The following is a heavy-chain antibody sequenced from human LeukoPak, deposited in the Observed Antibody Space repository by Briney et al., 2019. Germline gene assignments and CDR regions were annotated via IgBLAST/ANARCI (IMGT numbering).Heavy chain of an antibody. CDR2: IDPSDSYT. Sequence: GESLKISCKGSGYTFTNHWISWVRQMPGKGLEWMGRIDPSDSYTNYSPSFQGHVTISADKSISTAYLQWSSLKASDTAMYYCARHPTYYYDSSGFDAFDIWGQGTMVTVSS. J-gene: IGHJ3*02. V-gene: IGHV5-10-1*01. CDR3: ARHPTYYYDSSGFDAFDI. D-gene: IGHD3-22*01. CDR1: GYTFTNHW.